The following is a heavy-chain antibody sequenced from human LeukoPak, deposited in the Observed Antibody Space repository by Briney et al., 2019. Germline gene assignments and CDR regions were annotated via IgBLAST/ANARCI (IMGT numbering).Heavy chain of an antibody. Sequence: GGSLRLSCAASGFTFSSSWMHWVRQAPGKGLVWVSRINPGGSVTTYADSAKGRFTISRDNAKNSLYLQMNSLRAEDTAVYYCARDGGLLWFGELLYARGTYYYGMDVWGQGTTVSVSS. CDR1: GFTFSSSW. V-gene: IGHV3-74*01. CDR3: ARDGGLLWFGELLYARGTYYYGMDV. J-gene: IGHJ6*02. CDR2: INPGGSVT. D-gene: IGHD3-10*01.